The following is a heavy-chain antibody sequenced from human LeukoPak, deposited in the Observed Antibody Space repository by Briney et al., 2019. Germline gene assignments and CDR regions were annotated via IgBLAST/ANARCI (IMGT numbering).Heavy chain of an antibody. V-gene: IGHV4-59*08. Sequence: PWEPLSFTCTASGASISRYYWSWIPQPPGKGLEWFGYIYYGGSTYYTPSLKSRVTISVDTSKNQFSLRLSSVTAADTAVYFCARHGGGYNLSPSDWGQGALVTVSS. J-gene: IGHJ4*02. CDR1: GASISRYY. CDR3: ARHGGGYNLSPSD. D-gene: IGHD3-16*01. CDR2: IYYGGST.